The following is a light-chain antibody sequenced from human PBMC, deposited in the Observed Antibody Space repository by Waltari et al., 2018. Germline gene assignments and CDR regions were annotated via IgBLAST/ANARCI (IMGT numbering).Light chain of an antibody. Sequence: DIQMTQSPSTLSASVGDRVTITCRASQSISSWLAWYQQKPGKAPKLLIYKASSLESGVQPRFSGSGAGTEFTLTISSLQPDDFATYYCQQYNSYSLTFGGGTKVEIK. CDR2: KAS. J-gene: IGKJ4*01. CDR3: QQYNSYSLT. V-gene: IGKV1-5*03. CDR1: QSISSW.